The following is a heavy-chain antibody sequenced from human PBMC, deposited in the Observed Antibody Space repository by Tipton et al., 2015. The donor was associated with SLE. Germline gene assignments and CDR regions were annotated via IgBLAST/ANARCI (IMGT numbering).Heavy chain of an antibody. CDR2: ISSSGSTI. D-gene: IGHD3-3*01. J-gene: IGHJ6*03. CDR1: GFTFGDYA. Sequence: SLRLSCTDSGFTFGDYAMSWVRQAPGKGLEWVSYISSSGSTIYYADSVKGRFTISRDNAKNSLYLQMNSLRAEDTAVYYCARSSSNYDFWSGSPDLDYMDVWGKGTTVTVSS. CDR3: ARSSSNYDFWSGSPDLDYMDV. V-gene: IGHV3-48*03.